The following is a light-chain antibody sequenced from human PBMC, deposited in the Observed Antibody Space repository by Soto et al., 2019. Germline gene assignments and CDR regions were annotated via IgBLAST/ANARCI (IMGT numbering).Light chain of an antibody. J-gene: IGLJ1*01. Sequence: QSALTQPASVSGSPGQSITISCTGTSSDVGSYNLVSWYQQHPGKAPKLMIYEGSKRPSGVSNRFSGSKSGNTASLTISGLQSEDEADYYCCPYAGSSSYVFGTGTKATVL. CDR1: SSDVGSYNL. V-gene: IGLV2-23*01. CDR3: CPYAGSSSYV. CDR2: EGS.